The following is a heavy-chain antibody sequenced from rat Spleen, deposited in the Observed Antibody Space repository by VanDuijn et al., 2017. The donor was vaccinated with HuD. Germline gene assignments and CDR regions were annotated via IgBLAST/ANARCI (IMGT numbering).Heavy chain of an antibody. J-gene: IGHJ2*01. D-gene: IGHD4-6*01. Sequence: EVQLVESGGGLVQPGRSLKLSCTASGLSFSNYDMAWVRQAPTKGLEWVASISPSGGSTYYRDSVKGRFTISRDNAKSTLYLQMDSLRSEDTATYYCATVGPDYWGQGVMVTVSS. CDR3: ATVGPDY. CDR2: ISPSGGST. V-gene: IGHV5-19*01. CDR1: GLSFSNYD.